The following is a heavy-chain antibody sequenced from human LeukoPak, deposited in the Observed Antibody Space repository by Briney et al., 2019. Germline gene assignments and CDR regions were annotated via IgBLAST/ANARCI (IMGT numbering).Heavy chain of an antibody. V-gene: IGHV3-7*04. J-gene: IGHJ3*01. Sequence: PGGSLRHSRSLSGFNFGGHWLRGVRQAPGKGLEWVANIKEDGSEEYYSDSVKGRFSISRDDVKNSLYLHMNDLRDEDTARYFSAMGLAVVVSGRGTKVTVSS. CDR2: IKEDGSEE. CDR1: GFNFGGHW. D-gene: IGHD3-16*01. CDR3: AMGLAVVV.